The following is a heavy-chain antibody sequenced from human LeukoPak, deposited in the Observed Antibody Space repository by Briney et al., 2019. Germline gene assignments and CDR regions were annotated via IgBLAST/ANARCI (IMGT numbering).Heavy chain of an antibody. V-gene: IGHV3-11*04. CDR3: ARSLTIFGVVIPSFDY. Sequence: GGSLRLSCAASGFTFSDYNMGWIRQAPGKGLEWVSYISHTGTTMYYADSVKGRFTLSRDNAKNSLYLQMNSLRAEDTAVYYCARSLTIFGVVIPSFDYWGQGTLVTVSS. J-gene: IGHJ4*02. D-gene: IGHD3-3*01. CDR2: ISHTGTTM. CDR1: GFTFSDYN.